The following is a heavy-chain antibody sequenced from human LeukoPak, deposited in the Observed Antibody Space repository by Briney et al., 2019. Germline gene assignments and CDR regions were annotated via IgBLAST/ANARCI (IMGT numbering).Heavy chain of an antibody. Sequence: SETLSLTCAVYGGSFSGYYWSWIRQPPGKGLEWIGEINHSGSTNYNPSLKSRLTMSVDTSKNQFSLRLSSVTAADTAVYYCARFYYYDSSGYYFDVSRSNWFDPWGQGTLVTVFS. CDR1: GGSFSGYY. V-gene: IGHV4-34*10. J-gene: IGHJ5*02. CDR3: ARFYYYDSSGYYFDVSRSNWFDP. D-gene: IGHD3-22*01. CDR2: INHSGST.